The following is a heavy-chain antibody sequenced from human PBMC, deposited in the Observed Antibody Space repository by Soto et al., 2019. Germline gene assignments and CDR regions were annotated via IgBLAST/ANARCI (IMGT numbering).Heavy chain of an antibody. V-gene: IGHV4-39*01. D-gene: IGHD3-3*01. CDR3: ARLGDFWSGLSEYYFDY. Sequence: PSETLSLTCTVSGGSISSSSYYWGWIRQPPGKGLEWIGSIYYSGSTYYNPSLKSRVTISVDTSKNQFSLKLSSVTAADTAVYYCARLGDFWSGLSEYYFDYWGPGTLVTVSS. CDR1: GGSISSSSYY. CDR2: IYYSGST. J-gene: IGHJ4*02.